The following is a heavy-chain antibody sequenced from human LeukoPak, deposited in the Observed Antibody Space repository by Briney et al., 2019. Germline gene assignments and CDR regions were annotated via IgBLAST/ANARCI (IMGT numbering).Heavy chain of an antibody. Sequence: GGSLRLSCAASGFTFSDYYMSWIRQAPGKGLEWVSYISSSSGYTNYADSVKGRFTISRDNAMNSLYLQVNSLRAEDSAVYYCARDGVAPGIYFDHWGQGTLVTVSS. CDR1: GFTFSDYY. J-gene: IGHJ4*02. V-gene: IGHV3-11*05. CDR3: ARDGVAPGIYFDH. D-gene: IGHD2-2*01. CDR2: ISSSSGYT.